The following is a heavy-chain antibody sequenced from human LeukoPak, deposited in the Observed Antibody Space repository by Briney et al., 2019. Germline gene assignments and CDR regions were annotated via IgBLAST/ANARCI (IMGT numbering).Heavy chain of an antibody. V-gene: IGHV6-1*01. D-gene: IGHD2-15*01. Sequence: PSQTLSLTCAISGDSVSSNSAAWHWIRQSPSRGLEWLGRTYYRAKWYNDYAISVKSRITINPDTSKNQFTLQLNTVSPEDTSVYYCARVGWTSILTWGQGTLVTVSS. CDR3: ARVGWTSILT. CDR2: TYYRAKWYN. J-gene: IGHJ5*02. CDR1: GDSVSSNSAA.